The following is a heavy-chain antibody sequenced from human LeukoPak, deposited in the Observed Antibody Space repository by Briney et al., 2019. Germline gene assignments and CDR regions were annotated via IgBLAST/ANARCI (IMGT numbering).Heavy chain of an antibody. J-gene: IGHJ4*02. CDR3: ARLPGIAESGKAVDY. V-gene: IGHV4-59*01. Sequence: SETLSLTCTVSGGSLSGYYWSWIRQPPGKGLEWIGYMYYSGTTNYNPSLKSRVTISVDTSKNQFSLNLSSVTAADTAVYYCARLPGIAESGKAVDYWGQGTLVTVSS. D-gene: IGHD6-19*01. CDR2: MYYSGTT. CDR1: GGSLSGYY.